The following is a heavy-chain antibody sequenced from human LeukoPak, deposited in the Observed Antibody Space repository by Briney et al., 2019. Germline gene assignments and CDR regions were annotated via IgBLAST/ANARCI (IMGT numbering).Heavy chain of an antibody. CDR3: ARDQACGGDCYSGIDY. CDR1: GFTFSSYS. V-gene: IGHV3-21*01. Sequence: GGSLRLSCAASGFTFSSYSMNWVRQAPGKELEWVSSISSSSSYVYYADSVKGRFTISRDNAKNSLYLQMNSLRAEDTAVYYCARDQACGGDCYSGIDYWGQGTLVTVSS. J-gene: IGHJ4*02. CDR2: ISSSSSYV. D-gene: IGHD2-21*02.